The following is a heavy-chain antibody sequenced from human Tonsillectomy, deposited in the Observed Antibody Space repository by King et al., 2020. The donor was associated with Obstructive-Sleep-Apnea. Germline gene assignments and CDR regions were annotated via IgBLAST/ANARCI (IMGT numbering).Heavy chain of an antibody. D-gene: IGHD3-22*01. CDR2: ISYEGGNK. Sequence: QVQLVESGGGVVQPGRSLRLSCAASGFTFSNYAMHWVRQAPGRGLVWVALISYEGGNKYYADSVKGRFTISRDNSKNKLLLQMNRLRAEDTALYYCARDTKIRGGYYGGDDYFQHWGQGTLVSVSS. V-gene: IGHV3-30*04. CDR3: ARDTKIRGGYYGGDDYFQH. CDR1: GFTFSNYA. J-gene: IGHJ1*01.